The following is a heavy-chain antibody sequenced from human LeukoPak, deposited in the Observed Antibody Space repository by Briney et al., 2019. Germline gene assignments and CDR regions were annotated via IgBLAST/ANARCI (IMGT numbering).Heavy chain of an antibody. V-gene: IGHV3-30*18. D-gene: IGHD6-19*01. CDR1: XXTXSSYG. J-gene: IGHJ4*02. CDR3: AKAFTRWLVLGDCDY. CDR2: ISYDGSNK. Sequence: LRLSXXASXXTXSSYGMHWVRQAXGKGLEWVAVISYDGSNKYYADSVKGRFTISRDNSKNTLYLQMNSLRAEDTAVYYCAKAFTRWLVLGDCDYWGQGTLVTVSS.